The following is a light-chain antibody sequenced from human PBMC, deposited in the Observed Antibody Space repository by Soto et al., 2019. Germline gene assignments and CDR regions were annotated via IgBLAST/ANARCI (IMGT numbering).Light chain of an antibody. J-gene: IGKJ2*01. CDR3: QQYYSYPPT. CDR2: AAS. V-gene: IGKV1-8*01. CDR1: QGISSY. Sequence: IRMTQSPSSFSASTGDRVTITCRASQGISSYLAWYQQKPGKAPKLLIYAASTLQSGVPSRFSGSGSGTDFTLTISCLQSEDFATYYCQQYYSYPPTFGQGTKLEIK.